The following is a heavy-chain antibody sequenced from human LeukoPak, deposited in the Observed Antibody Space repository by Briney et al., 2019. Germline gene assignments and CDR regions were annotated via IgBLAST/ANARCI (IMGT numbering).Heavy chain of an antibody. V-gene: IGHV4-4*02. D-gene: IGHD2-2*01. CDR1: GASISSNNW. Sequence: SVTLSLTCAVSGASISSNNWWSWVRQPPGKGLEWIGEIFFTGTTTYNPSLKSRVSMSLDKSKNQFSLNLTSVTAADTAIYYCARVYCSSNSCYLDYWSQGTLVTVSS. CDR3: ARVYCSSNSCYLDY. J-gene: IGHJ4*02. CDR2: IFFTGTT.